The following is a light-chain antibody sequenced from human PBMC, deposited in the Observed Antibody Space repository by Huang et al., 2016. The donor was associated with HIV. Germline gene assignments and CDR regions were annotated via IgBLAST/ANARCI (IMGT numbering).Light chain of an antibody. Sequence: DIQLPHFPSSLSESVGDIVTIPCRASQTINSYLHWYQQKPGKAPQLLIYAASNLQSGVPSRFSGGGSGTDFTLTISSLQPEDFATYYCQQTYSSPRTFGQGTKVDIK. CDR2: AAS. CDR3: QQTYSSPRT. CDR1: QTINSY. V-gene: IGKV1-39*01. J-gene: IGKJ1*01.